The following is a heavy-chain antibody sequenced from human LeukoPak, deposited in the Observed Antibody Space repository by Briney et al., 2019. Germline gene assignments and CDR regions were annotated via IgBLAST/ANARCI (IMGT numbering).Heavy chain of an antibody. V-gene: IGHV4-34*01. CDR2: INHSGST. J-gene: IGHJ5*02. CDR1: GGSFSGYY. D-gene: IGHD5-18*01. Sequence: SETLSLTCAVYGGSFSGYYWSCIRQPPGKGLEWIGEINHSGSTNYNPSLKSRVTISVDTSKNQFSLKLSSVTAADTAVYYCARIGGDSYDTWGQGTLVTVSS. CDR3: ARIGGDSYDT.